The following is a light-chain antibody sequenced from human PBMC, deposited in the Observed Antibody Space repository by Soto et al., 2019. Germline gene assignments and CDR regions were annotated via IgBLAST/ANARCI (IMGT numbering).Light chain of an antibody. V-gene: IGKV3-20*01. Sequence: EIVLTQSPGTLSLSPGERATLSCRASQSVSSSYLAWYQQKPGQAPRLLIYGASSRATGIPDRFSGSGSGKDFTLTISRLEPEDFGVYYCQQYGSSPWTFGQGTKVDIK. CDR1: QSVSSSY. CDR3: QQYGSSPWT. J-gene: IGKJ1*01. CDR2: GAS.